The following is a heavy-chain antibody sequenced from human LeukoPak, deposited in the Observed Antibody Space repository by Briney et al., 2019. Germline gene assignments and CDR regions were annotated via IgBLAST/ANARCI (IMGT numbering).Heavy chain of an antibody. V-gene: IGHV3-23*01. CDR1: GFTFSTYA. Sequence: GGSLRLSCAASGFTFSTYAMSWVRQAPGKGLEWVSAISGSGDITYYADSVKGRFTISRDNSKNTLYLQMNSLRAEDTAVYYCAKRPATLRAFDYWGQGTLVTVSS. D-gene: IGHD1-1*01. CDR3: AKRPATLRAFDY. J-gene: IGHJ4*02. CDR2: ISGSGDIT.